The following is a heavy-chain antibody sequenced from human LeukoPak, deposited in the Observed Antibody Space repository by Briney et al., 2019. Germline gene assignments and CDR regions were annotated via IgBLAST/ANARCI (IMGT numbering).Heavy chain of an antibody. J-gene: IGHJ6*01. D-gene: IGHD2-15*01. CDR1: GFTFSSNG. CDR2: ILYDGSNK. Sequence: GGSLRLSCAASGFTFSSNGMHCVRQAPGRGLGWVAAILYDGSNKYYADSVKGRYTISRDNSKNTLYLQMNSLRAEDTAVYYCAKDFFSVVWYSSGMDVWGQGTTVTVS. V-gene: IGHV3-30*18. CDR3: AKDFFSVVWYSSGMDV.